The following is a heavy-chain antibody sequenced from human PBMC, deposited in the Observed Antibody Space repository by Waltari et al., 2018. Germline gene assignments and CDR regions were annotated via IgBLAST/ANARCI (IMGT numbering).Heavy chain of an antibody. J-gene: IGHJ5*02. CDR1: GDSVSSCPYF. CDR2: MCYSGTT. CDR3: ARDRSGTINSFDP. V-gene: IGHV4-39*07. D-gene: IGHD1-26*01. Sequence: QLQLHESGPRLVKPAETLSLTCTVSGDSVSSCPYFLDWLRQPPGKGLEWLGSMCYSGTTYHNASLKSRVTISVDTSKNQVSLQLKSVTAADTAVYFCARDRSGTINSFDPWGRGTLVTVSS.